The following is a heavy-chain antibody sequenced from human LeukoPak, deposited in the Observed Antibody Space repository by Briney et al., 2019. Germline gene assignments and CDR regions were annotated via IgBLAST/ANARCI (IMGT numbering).Heavy chain of an antibody. CDR3: ARHMITAAAGTRTYWYFDL. CDR1: GGSISSYY. V-gene: IGHV4-59*08. Sequence: SETLSLTCTVSGGSISSYYWSWIRQPPGKGLEWIGYIYYSGSTNYNPSLKSRVTTSVDTSKNQFSLKLSSVTAADTAVYYCARHMITAAAGTRTYWYFDLWGRGTLVTVSS. J-gene: IGHJ2*01. CDR2: IYYSGST. D-gene: IGHD6-13*01.